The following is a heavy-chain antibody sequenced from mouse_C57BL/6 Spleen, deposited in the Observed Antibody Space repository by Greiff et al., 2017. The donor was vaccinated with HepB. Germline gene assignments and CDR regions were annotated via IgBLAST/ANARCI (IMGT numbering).Heavy chain of an antibody. V-gene: IGHV3-6*01. CDR1: GYSITSGYY. CDR3: ARDLLITTVAYFDY. CDR2: ISYDGSN. D-gene: IGHD1-1*01. J-gene: IGHJ2*01. Sequence: EVKLVESGPGLVKPSQSLSLTCSVTGYSITSGYYWNWIRQFPGNKLEWMGYISYDGSNNYNPSLKNRISITRDTSKNQFFLKLNSVTTEDTATYYCARDLLITTVAYFDYWGQGTTLTVSS.